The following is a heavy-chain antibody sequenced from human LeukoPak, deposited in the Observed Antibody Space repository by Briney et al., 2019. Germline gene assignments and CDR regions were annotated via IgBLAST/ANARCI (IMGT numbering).Heavy chain of an antibody. CDR1: GFTFSSYS. V-gene: IGHV3-48*01. D-gene: IGHD3-3*01. CDR2: ISSSSSTI. Sequence: PVGSLRLSCAASGFTFSSYSMNWVRQAPGKGLEWVSYISSSSSTIYYADSVKGRFTISRDNAKNSLYLQMNSLRAEDTAVYYCAGGEYDFWSGYLDAFDIWGQGTMVTVSS. CDR3: AGGEYDFWSGYLDAFDI. J-gene: IGHJ3*02.